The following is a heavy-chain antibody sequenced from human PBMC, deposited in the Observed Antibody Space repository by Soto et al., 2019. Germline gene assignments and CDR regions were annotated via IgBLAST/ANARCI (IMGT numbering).Heavy chain of an antibody. CDR1: GFAFSSYG. V-gene: IGHV3-30*03. CDR2: ISYDGSLQ. CDR3: VSDRGYGYASVPYS. J-gene: IGHJ4*02. Sequence: QAPLVESGGGVVQPGRSLRLSCAASGFAFSSYGMHWFRQAPGTGRGWVAVISYDGSLQHYADSVKGRFTSSRDNSKNMVLLQLSSLRAEDTAVYYCVSDRGYGYASVPYSWGQGTLVSVSS. D-gene: IGHD5-18*01.